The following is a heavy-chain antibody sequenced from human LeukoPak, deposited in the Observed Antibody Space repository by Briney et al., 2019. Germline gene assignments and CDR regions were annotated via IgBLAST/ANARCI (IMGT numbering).Heavy chain of an antibody. V-gene: IGHV4-39*07. J-gene: IGHJ5*02. Sequence: SETLSLTCTVSGGSISSSNYYWGWIRQPPGKGLEWIGTIYYSGSTYYNPSLKSRVTISVDTSKNQFSLKLSSVTAADTAVYYCARGHVGSTSFSDPWGQGTLVTVSS. D-gene: IGHD2-2*01. CDR2: IYYSGST. CDR1: GGSISSSNYY. CDR3: ARGHVGSTSFSDP.